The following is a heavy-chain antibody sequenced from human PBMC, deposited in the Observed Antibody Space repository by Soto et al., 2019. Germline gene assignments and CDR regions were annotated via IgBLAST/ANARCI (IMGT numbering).Heavy chain of an antibody. D-gene: IGHD6-13*01. Sequence: PSETLSLTCTVSGGSISSNYWTWIRQPPGKGLEWIGYVYNSGSTNYNPSLKSRVTISEDTSKSQFSLKVNSMTAADTAVYYCARYRREAVAGYTLDNWGQGVLVTVSS. CDR1: GGSISSNY. CDR3: ARYRREAVAGYTLDN. J-gene: IGHJ4*02. V-gene: IGHV4-59*01. CDR2: VYNSGST.